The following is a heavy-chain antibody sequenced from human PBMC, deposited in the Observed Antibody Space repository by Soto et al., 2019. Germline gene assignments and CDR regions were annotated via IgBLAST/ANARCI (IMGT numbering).Heavy chain of an antibody. V-gene: IGHV4-34*01. CDR2: INHSGST. J-gene: IGHJ5*02. Sequence: SETLSLTCAVYGGSFSEYSWTWIRQPPGKGLEWIGEINHSGSTYYNPSLKSRVTISVDKSKNQFSLKLSSVTAADTAVYYCASDSGGGSVGGFDPWGQGTLVTVSS. D-gene: IGHD2-15*01. CDR3: ASDSGGGSVGGFDP. CDR1: GGSFSEYS.